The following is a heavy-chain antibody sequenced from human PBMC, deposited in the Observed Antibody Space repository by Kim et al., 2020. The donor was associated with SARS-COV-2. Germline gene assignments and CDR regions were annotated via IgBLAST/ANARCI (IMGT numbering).Heavy chain of an antibody. V-gene: IGHV7-4-1*02. Sequence: TYADGFTGRFVFSLDTSVSTAYLQISSLKAEDTAVYYCARSGEGGDWFDPWGQGNLVTVSS. J-gene: IGHJ5*02. D-gene: IGHD2-21*01. CDR3: ARSGEGGDWFDP.